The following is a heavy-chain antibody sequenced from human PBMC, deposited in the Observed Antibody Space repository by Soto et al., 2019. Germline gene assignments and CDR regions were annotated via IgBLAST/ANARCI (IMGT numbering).Heavy chain of an antibody. CDR2: ISGSGYTI. D-gene: IGHD2-2*01. CDR3: ARVSAAHGMDV. V-gene: IGHV3-48*03. Sequence: GGSLRLSCAASGFTFISYEMRWVRQAPGKGLEWVSYISGSGYTIYYADSVKGRFTISRDNAKNSLYLQMNSLRAEDTAVYYCARVSAAHGMDVWGQGTTVTVSS. J-gene: IGHJ6*02. CDR1: GFTFISYE.